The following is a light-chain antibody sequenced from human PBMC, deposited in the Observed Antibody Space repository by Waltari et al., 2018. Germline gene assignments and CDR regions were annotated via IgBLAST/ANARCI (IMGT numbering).Light chain of an antibody. CDR3: SSYGGRNNLL. CDR1: SSDIGGFNY. V-gene: IGLV2-8*01. Sequence: QSALTQPPSASGSPGQSVTISCTGTSSDIGGFNYVSWYQQNPGQAPKLLIYEGNKRPSGIPERSSGSKAGNTAALTVSGLQAEDEAEYYCSSYGGRNNLLFGEGTKLTVL. CDR2: EGN. J-gene: IGLJ3*02.